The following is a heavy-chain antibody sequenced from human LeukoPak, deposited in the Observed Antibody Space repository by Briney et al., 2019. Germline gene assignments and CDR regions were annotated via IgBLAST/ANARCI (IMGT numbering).Heavy chain of an antibody. V-gene: IGHV3-7*01. CDR2: IKQDGSVK. J-gene: IGHJ4*02. D-gene: IGHD6-19*01. Sequence: GGSLRLSCAASGFTFSGYWMHWVRQAPGKGLEWVANIKQDGSVKYYVDSVKGRFTISRDNAKNSLYLQMNSLRDEDTAVYYCARGPISGWSADYWGQGTLVTVSS. CDR3: ARGPISGWSADY. CDR1: GFTFSGYW.